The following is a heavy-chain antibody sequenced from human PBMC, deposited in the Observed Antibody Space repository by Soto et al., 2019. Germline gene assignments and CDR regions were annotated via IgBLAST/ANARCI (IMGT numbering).Heavy chain of an antibody. D-gene: IGHD6-13*01. V-gene: IGHV1-2*04. CDR1: GYTFTGYY. J-gene: IGHJ3*02. CDR3: ARGPEAIYSSSWIDAFDI. Sequence: GASVKVSCKASGYTFTGYYMHWVRQAPGQGLEWMGWINPNSGGTNYAQKFQGWVTMTRDTSISTAYMELSRLRSDDTAVYYCARGPEAIYSSSWIDAFDIWGQGTMVTVSS. CDR2: INPNSGGT.